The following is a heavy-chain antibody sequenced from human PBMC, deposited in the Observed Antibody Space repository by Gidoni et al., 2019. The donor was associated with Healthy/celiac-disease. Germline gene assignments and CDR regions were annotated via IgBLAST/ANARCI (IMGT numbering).Heavy chain of an antibody. CDR1: GDTRTELS. J-gene: IGHJ4*02. CDR2: VDPEDGET. CDR3: HLITVTRDFDY. V-gene: IGHV1-24*01. Sequence: QVQLVQYGAEVKTPWASVKVCCTVSGDTRTELSMHCVRQAPGKGLEWMGCVDPEDGETIYAQKFQGRVTMTEDTSTDTAYMELSSLRSEDTAVYYCHLITVTRDFDYWGQGTLVTVSS. D-gene: IGHD4-17*01.